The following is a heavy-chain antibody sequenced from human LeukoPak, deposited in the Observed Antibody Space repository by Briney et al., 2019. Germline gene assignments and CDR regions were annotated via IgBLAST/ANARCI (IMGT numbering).Heavy chain of an antibody. CDR1: GFTFSSYS. V-gene: IGHV3-21*01. J-gene: IGHJ6*02. CDR3: ARGGIAAAGNYYGMDV. CDR2: ISSNSSYI. D-gene: IGHD6-13*01. Sequence: GGSLRLSCAASGFTFSSYSMNWVRQAPGKRLEWVSSISSNSSYIYYADSVKGRFTISRDNAKNSLYLQMNSLRAEDTAVYYCARGGIAAAGNYYGMDVWGQGTTVTVSS.